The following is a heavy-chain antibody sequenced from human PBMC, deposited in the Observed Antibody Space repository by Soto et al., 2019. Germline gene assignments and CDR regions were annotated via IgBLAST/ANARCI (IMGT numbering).Heavy chain of an antibody. V-gene: IGHV4-34*01. CDR2: INHSGST. CDR1: GGSFSGYY. Sequence: SETLSLTCAVYGGSFSGYYWSWIRQPPGKGLEWIGEINHSGSTNYNPSLKSRVTISVDTSKNQFSLKLSSVTAADTAVHYCANTDLGSSGYYPWGQGTLVTVSS. CDR3: ANTDLGSSGYYP. D-gene: IGHD3-22*01. J-gene: IGHJ5*02.